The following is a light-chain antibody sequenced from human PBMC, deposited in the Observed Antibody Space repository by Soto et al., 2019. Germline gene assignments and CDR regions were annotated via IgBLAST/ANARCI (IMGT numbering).Light chain of an antibody. J-gene: IGLJ2*01. CDR3: QVWDRSSDHVV. V-gene: IGLV3-21*04. CDR1: NIGSKS. Sequence: SYELTQPPSVSVAPGKTARITCGGNNIGSKSVHWYQQKPGQAPVLVIYYDSDRPSAIPERFSGSNSGNTATLTISRVEAGDEADYYCQVWDRSSDHVVFGGGTKLTV. CDR2: YDS.